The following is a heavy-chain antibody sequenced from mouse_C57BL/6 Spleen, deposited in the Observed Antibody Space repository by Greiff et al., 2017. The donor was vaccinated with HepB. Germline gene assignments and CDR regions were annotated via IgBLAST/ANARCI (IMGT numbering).Heavy chain of an antibody. Sequence: DVQLQESGAELVRPGASVKLSCTASGFNIKDDYMHWVKQRPEQGLEWIGWIVPENGDTEYASKFQGKATITADTSSNTAYLQLSSLTSEDTAVYYCTTYGSSYGNWYFDVWGTGTTVTVSS. CDR2: IVPENGDT. CDR1: GFNIKDDY. J-gene: IGHJ1*03. D-gene: IGHD1-1*01. V-gene: IGHV14-4*01. CDR3: TTYGSSYGNWYFDV.